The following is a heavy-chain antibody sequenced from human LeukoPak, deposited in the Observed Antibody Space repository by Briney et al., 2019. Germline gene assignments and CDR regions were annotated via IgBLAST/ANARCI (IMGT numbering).Heavy chain of an antibody. V-gene: IGHV3-48*04. CDR2: TSSSSSTI. J-gene: IGHJ4*02. CDR3: ARSHYYGSGSTPYYFDY. CDR1: GFTFSGYD. Sequence: GGSLRLSCAASGFTFSGYDMSWVRQAPGKGLEWVSYTSSSSSTIYYADSVKSRFTISRDNAKNSLYLQMNSLRSDDTAVYYCARSHYYGSGSTPYYFDYWGQGTLVTVSS. D-gene: IGHD3-10*01.